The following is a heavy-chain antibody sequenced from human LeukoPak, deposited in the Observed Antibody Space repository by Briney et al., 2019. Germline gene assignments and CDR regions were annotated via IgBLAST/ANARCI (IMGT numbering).Heavy chain of an antibody. CDR3: ARHRSISYFDY. Sequence: PSETLSLTCTVSGGSISSYYWSWIRQPPGKGLEWIGYIYYSGSTNYNPSLKSRVTISVDTSKNQFSLKLSSVTAADTAVYYCARHRSISYFDYWGQGTLVTVSS. D-gene: IGHD5-12*01. V-gene: IGHV4-59*08. J-gene: IGHJ4*02. CDR1: GGSISSYY. CDR2: IYYSGST.